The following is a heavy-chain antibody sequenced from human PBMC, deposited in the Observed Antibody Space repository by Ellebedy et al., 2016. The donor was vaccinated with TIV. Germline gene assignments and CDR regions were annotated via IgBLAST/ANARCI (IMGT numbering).Heavy chain of an antibody. D-gene: IGHD2-8*01. CDR3: SREGVDAGMDV. CDR2: ISYDGNNK. J-gene: IGHJ6*02. Sequence: GGSLRLSCAASGFTFSNYAFYWVRQAPGKGLEWVAIISYDGNNKFYLDSVEGRFSISRDDSKNTLYLQMTSLRPEDTAVYYCSREGVDAGMDVWGQGTTVIVSS. CDR1: GFTFSNYA. V-gene: IGHV3-30*04.